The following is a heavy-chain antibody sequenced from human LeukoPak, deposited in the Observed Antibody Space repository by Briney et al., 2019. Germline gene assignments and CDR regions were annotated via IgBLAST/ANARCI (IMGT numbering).Heavy chain of an antibody. V-gene: IGHV3-33*01. CDR3: ARMTTVTSFDY. CDR1: GFTFSSYG. D-gene: IGHD4-11*01. CDR2: TRYDGSNK. J-gene: IGHJ4*02. Sequence: GGSLRLSCAASGFTFSSYGMHWVRQAPGKGLEWVAVTRYDGSNKDYADSVKGRFTISRDNSRNTLYLQMNSLRAEDTAVYYCARMTTVTSFDYWGQGTLVTVSS.